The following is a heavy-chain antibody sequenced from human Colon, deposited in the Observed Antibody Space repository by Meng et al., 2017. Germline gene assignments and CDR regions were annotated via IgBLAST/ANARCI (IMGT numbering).Heavy chain of an antibody. CDR1: GFTFRSYD. CDR2: IDTAGNT. J-gene: IGHJ3*01. CDR3: ARDVRRGWGGACDL. Sequence: GESLKISCAASGFTFRSYDMHWVRQVIGKGVEWVSGIDTAGNTIYADSVKGRFTISGEEAKNSFFLQMNSLRAENMAVYYCARDVRRGWGGACDLWGQGTMVTVSS. V-gene: IGHV3-13*01. D-gene: IGHD3-10*02.